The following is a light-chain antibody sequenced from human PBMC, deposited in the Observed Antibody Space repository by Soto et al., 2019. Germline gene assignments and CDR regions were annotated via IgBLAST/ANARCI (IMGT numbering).Light chain of an antibody. V-gene: IGLV1-44*01. CDR3: AAWDDSLKGWV. CDR1: SSNIGRNT. Sequence: QSVLTQPPSASGTPGQRVTISCSGSSSNIGRNTVNWYQQLPGTTPKVLIYNNNQRPSGVPDRFSGSKSGTSASLAISGLQSEDETDYYCAAWDDSLKGWVFGGGTKLTVL. CDR2: NNN. J-gene: IGLJ3*02.